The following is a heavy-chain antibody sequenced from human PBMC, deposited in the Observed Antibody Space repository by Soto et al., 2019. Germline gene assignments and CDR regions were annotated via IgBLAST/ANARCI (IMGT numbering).Heavy chain of an antibody. J-gene: IGHJ4*02. CDR1: GFTFSSYA. V-gene: IGHV3-23*01. D-gene: IGHD3-3*01. Sequence: GGSLRLSCAASGFTFSSYAMSWVRQAPGKGLEWVSAISGSGGSTYYADSMKGRFTISRDNSKNTLYLQMNSLRAEDTAVYYCAKCGGYDFWSGYYYFDYWGQGTLVTVSS. CDR3: AKCGGYDFWSGYYYFDY. CDR2: ISGSGGST.